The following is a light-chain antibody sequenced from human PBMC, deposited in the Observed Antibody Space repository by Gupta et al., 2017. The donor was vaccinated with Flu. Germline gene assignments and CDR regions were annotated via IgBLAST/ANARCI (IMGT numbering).Light chain of an antibody. J-gene: IGLJ2*01. CDR3: QAWDSGTCG. CDR2: QDT. V-gene: IGLV3-1*01. Sequence: SYELTQPPSVSVSPGQTASITCSGDKLGDIYVSWYQQKPGQSPVLVIYQDTQRPSGIPDRFSGSNSGNTATLTISGTQAMDEADYYCQAWDSGTCGLGGGTKLTVL. CDR1: KLGDIY.